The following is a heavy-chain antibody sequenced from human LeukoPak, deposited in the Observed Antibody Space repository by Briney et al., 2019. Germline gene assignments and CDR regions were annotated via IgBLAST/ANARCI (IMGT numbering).Heavy chain of an antibody. CDR1: GFTFSSYW. D-gene: IGHD4-17*01. CDR2: INSDGSST. V-gene: IGHV3-74*01. CDR3: ASPVTTYYYYGMDV. Sequence: GGSLRLSCAASGFTFSSYWMHWVRQAPGKGLVWVSRINSDGSSTSYVDSVKGRFTISRDNAKNTLYLQMNSLRAEDTAVYYCASPVTTYYYYGMDVWGQGTTVTVSS. J-gene: IGHJ6*02.